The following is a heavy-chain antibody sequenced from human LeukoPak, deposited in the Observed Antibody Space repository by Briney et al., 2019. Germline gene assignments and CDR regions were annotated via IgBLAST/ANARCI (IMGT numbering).Heavy chain of an antibody. Sequence: GGSLRLSCSASGFTFSSYAMLWLRQAPGKGLEYVSAISSSGGSTYYADSVKGRFTISRDNYKNTLYLQMSSLRAEDTAVYYCVKRTVDSSSWFGYYFDYWGQGTLVTVSS. D-gene: IGHD6-13*01. CDR2: ISSSGGST. J-gene: IGHJ4*02. CDR3: VKRTVDSSSWFGYYFDY. CDR1: GFTFSSYA. V-gene: IGHV3-64D*06.